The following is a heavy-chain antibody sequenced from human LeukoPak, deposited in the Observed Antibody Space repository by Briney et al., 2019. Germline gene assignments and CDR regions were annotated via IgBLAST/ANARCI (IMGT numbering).Heavy chain of an antibody. J-gene: IGHJ5*02. CDR3: VRIPNSPNFPNRLDP. D-gene: IGHD2/OR15-2a*01. Sequence: RSGESLRLSCAASGFTFSSYTMNWVRRAPGKGLEWVSSISSTSDYIYYADSVRGRFIISRDNAKNALYLQMNSLRAEDTAVYYCVRIPNSPNFPNRLDPWGQGTLVTVSS. V-gene: IGHV3-21*01. CDR1: GFTFSSYT. CDR2: ISSTSDYI.